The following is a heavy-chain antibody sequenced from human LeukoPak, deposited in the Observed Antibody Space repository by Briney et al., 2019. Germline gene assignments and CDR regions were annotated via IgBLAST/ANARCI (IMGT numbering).Heavy chain of an antibody. V-gene: IGHV3-30*02. CDR1: GFTFDEHG. Sequence: GGSLRLSCVVSGFTFDEHGISWVRQAPGKGLEWVAFIRYDGSNKYYADSVKGRFTISRDNSKNTLYLQMNSLRAEDTAVYYCTVPAAPGSWFDPWGQGTLVPVSS. CDR2: IRYDGSNK. CDR3: TVPAAPGSWFDP. J-gene: IGHJ5*02. D-gene: IGHD2-2*01.